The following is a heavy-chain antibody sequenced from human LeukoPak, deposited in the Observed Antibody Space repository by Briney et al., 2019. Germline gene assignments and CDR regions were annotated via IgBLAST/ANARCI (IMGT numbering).Heavy chain of an antibody. D-gene: IGHD3-22*01. CDR2: INHIGST. CDR3: ARERSYDSSGYYPY. V-gene: IGHV4-34*01. Sequence: SETRSPTCAVHGGSFSGYYWSWIRQPPGKGLEWIGEINHIGSTNYNPSLKSRVTISVDTSKKQFSLKLSSVTAADTAVYYCARERSYDSSGYYPYWGQGTLVTVSS. CDR1: GGSFSGYY. J-gene: IGHJ4*02.